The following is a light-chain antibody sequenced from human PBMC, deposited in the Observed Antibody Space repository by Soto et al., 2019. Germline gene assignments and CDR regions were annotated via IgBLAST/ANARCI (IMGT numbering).Light chain of an antibody. J-gene: IGKJ2*01. CDR2: DAS. V-gene: IGKV1-33*01. CDR1: QDIDNH. CDR3: QHFHTLPDT. Sequence: DVQMTQSPSSLSASVGDRGTITCQASQDIDNHLNWFQQKPGKAPKLLIYDASNLQTGVSSRFSGSGSLTHFTFNISSLHPEDMATYYSQHFHTLPDTFGLGTKLEIK.